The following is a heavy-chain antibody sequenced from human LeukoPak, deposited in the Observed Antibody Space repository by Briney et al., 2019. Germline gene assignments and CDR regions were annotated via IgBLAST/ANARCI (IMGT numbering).Heavy chain of an antibody. V-gene: IGHV3-21*04. J-gene: IGHJ4*02. D-gene: IGHD3-22*01. CDR3: AKKGYYDGSGYYMYYFDH. CDR2: ISSSSSYI. CDR1: GFTFSSYS. Sequence: GGSLRLSCAASGFTFSSYSMNWVRQAPGKGLEWVSSISSSSSYIYYADSVKGRFTISRDNSKNTLYLQMNSLRAEDTAVYYCAKKGYYDGSGYYMYYFDHWGQGTLVTVSS.